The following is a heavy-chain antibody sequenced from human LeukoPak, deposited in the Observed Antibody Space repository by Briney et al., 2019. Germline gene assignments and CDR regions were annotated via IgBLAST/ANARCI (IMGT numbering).Heavy chain of an antibody. D-gene: IGHD4-23*01. CDR2: ISYDGSNK. J-gene: IGHJ4*02. V-gene: IGHV3-30*04. CDR3: AKLAKTLGAF. CDR1: GFTFSSYA. Sequence: GGSLRLSCAASGFTFSSYAMHWVRQAPGKGLEWVAVISYDGSNKYYADSVKGRFTISRDNSKNTLYLQMNSLSAEDTAVYYCAKLAKTLGAFWGQGTLVTASS.